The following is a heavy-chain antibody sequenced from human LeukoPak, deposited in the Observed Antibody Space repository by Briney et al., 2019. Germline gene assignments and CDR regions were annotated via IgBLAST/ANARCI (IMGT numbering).Heavy chain of an antibody. D-gene: IGHD3-22*01. CDR3: ARGYDSSGYYGDDFDY. V-gene: IGHV4-34*01. CDR1: GGSFSGYH. J-gene: IGHJ4*02. CDR2: INHSGST. Sequence: SETLSLTCAVYGGSFSGYHWSWIRQPPGKGLEWIGEINHSGSTNYNSSLKSRVTISVDTSKNQFSLKLSSVTAADTAVYYCARGYDSSGYYGDDFDYWGQGTLVTVSS.